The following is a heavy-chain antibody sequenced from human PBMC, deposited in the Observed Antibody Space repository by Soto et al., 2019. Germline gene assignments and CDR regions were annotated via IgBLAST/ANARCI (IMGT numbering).Heavy chain of an antibody. Sequence: SETLSLTCTVSGGSVSSGSYYWSWIRQPPGKGLEWIGYIYYSGSTNYNPSLKSRVTISVDTSKNQFPLKLSSVTAADTAMYYCARGGRMVRGTWYGMDVWGQGTTVTVSS. D-gene: IGHD3-10*01. CDR2: IYYSGST. CDR1: GGSVSSGSYY. CDR3: ARGGRMVRGTWYGMDV. V-gene: IGHV4-61*01. J-gene: IGHJ6*02.